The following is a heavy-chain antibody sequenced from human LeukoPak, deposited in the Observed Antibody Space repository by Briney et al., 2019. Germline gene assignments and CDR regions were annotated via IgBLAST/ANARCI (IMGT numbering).Heavy chain of an antibody. CDR2: MNPNSGNT. CDR3: ASRPVIASRWYAFDI. J-gene: IGHJ3*02. V-gene: IGHV1-8*03. D-gene: IGHD2-21*01. Sequence: GASVKVSCKASGYTFTSYDINWVRQSTGQGLEWMGWMNPNSGNTGYAQKFQGRVTITRNTSISTAYMELSSLRSEDTAVYYCASRPVIASRWYAFDIWGQGTMVTVSS. CDR1: GYTFTSYD.